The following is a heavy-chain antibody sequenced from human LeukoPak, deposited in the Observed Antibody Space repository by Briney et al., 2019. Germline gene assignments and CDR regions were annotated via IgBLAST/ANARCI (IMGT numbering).Heavy chain of an antibody. CDR1: GYTFTNYA. Sequence: ASVKVSCKASGYTFTNYAINWVRQAPGQGLEWMGWISAYNGNTKYAQKFQGRVTMTTDTFTSTAYMEVRSLRSDDTAVYYCARRVRDTHSSGYPSAWYYFDYWGQGTLVTVSS. J-gene: IGHJ4*02. CDR2: ISAYNGNT. V-gene: IGHV1-18*01. D-gene: IGHD3-22*01. CDR3: ARRVRDTHSSGYPSAWYYFDY.